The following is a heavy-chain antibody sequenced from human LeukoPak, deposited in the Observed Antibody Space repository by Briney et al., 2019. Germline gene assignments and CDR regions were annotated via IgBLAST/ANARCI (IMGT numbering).Heavy chain of an antibody. Sequence: ASVKVSCKASGYTFTSYDINWVRQATGQGLEWMGCMNPNSGNTGYAQKFQGRVTMTRNTSISTAYMELSSLRSEDTAVYYCARGQILRFLGWLQREGVAFDYWGQGTLVTVSS. CDR2: MNPNSGNT. CDR1: GYTFTSYD. V-gene: IGHV1-8*01. CDR3: ARGQILRFLGWLQREGVAFDY. D-gene: IGHD3-3*01. J-gene: IGHJ4*02.